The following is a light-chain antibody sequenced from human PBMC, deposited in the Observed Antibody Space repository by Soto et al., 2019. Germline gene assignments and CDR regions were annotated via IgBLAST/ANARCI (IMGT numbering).Light chain of an antibody. J-gene: IGKJ1*01. Sequence: EIVLTQSPGTLSLSPGERATLSCRASQSVSSSYLAWYQQKPGQAHRLLIYGASSRATGIPDRFSGSGSGTDFTLTISRLEPEDFAVYYCQQYGSSPGTFGLGNKVDIK. CDR3: QQYGSSPGT. CDR1: QSVSSSY. V-gene: IGKV3-20*01. CDR2: GAS.